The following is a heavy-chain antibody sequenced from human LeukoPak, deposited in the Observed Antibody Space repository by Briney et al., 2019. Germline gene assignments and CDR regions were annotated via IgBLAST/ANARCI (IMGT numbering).Heavy chain of an antibody. Sequence: PSETLSLTCTVSGGSISSYYRSWVRQPAGKGLEWIGRIYTSGSTNYNPSLKSRVTMSVDTSKNQFSLKLSSVTAADTAVYYCARDGGYSYGLIPDYWGQGTLVTVSS. V-gene: IGHV4-4*07. D-gene: IGHD5-18*01. CDR2: IYTSGST. J-gene: IGHJ4*02. CDR1: GGSISSYY. CDR3: ARDGGYSYGLIPDY.